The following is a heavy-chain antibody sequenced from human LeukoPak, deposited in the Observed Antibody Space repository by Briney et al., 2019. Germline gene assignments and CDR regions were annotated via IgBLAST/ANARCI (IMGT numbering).Heavy chain of an antibody. CDR3: ARASGGYSYGLNY. J-gene: IGHJ4*02. V-gene: IGHV4-59*01. CDR2: IYYSGST. Sequence: SETLSLTCTVSGGSISSYYWSWIRQPPGKGLEWIGYIYYSGSTNYNPSLKSRVTISVDTSKNQFSLKLSSVTAADTAVYYCARASGGYSYGLNYWGQGTLVTVSS. D-gene: IGHD5-18*01. CDR1: GGSISSYY.